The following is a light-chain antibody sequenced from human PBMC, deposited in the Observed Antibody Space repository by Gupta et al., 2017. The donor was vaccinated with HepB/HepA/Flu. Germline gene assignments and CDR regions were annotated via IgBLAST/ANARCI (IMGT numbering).Light chain of an antibody. CDR3: QQYASLPPT. Sequence: EIVLTQFPGPLSLSPGERATLSCRASQSVSSTYLAWYQRKPGQAPRLLIYGASTRATGVADRFSGSGSGTDFTLTISRLDPEDFAVYYCQQYASLPPTFGPGTKVEIE. CDR2: GAS. V-gene: IGKV3-20*01. J-gene: IGKJ3*01. CDR1: QSVSSTY.